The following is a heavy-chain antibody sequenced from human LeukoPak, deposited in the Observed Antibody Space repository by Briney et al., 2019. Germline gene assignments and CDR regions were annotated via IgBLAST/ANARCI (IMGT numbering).Heavy chain of an antibody. CDR3: ARDGYYDFWSGYYGGLDY. V-gene: IGHV1-18*01. D-gene: IGHD3-3*01. Sequence: ASVKVSCTASGYTFTIYGISWVRQAPGQGLEWMGWISAYNGNTNYAQKLQGRVTMTTDTSTSTAYMELRSLRSDDTAVYYCARDGYYDFWSGYYGGLDYWGQGTLVIVSS. CDR2: ISAYNGNT. J-gene: IGHJ4*02. CDR1: GYTFTIYG.